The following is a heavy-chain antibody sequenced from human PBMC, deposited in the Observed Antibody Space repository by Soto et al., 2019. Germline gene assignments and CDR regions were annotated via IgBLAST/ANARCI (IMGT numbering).Heavy chain of an antibody. D-gene: IGHD3-10*01. CDR3: ANLITIQRLFNSRRVEY. Sequence: EVQLVESGGGLVQPGGSLRLSCAASGFTFSSYTMSWVRQAPGKGLEWVSAISGSGGSTYYADSVKGRFTISRDNSKNTQYLQMNSLRAEDTAVYYSANLITIQRLFNSRRVEYWGQGTLVTVSS. CDR1: GFTFSSYT. V-gene: IGHV3-23*04. J-gene: IGHJ4*02. CDR2: ISGSGGST.